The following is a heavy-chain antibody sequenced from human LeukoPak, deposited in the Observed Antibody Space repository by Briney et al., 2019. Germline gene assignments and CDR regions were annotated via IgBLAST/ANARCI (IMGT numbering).Heavy chain of an antibody. CDR3: ATSRITIFGVAIPYAHDNWFDP. V-gene: IGHV1-24*01. CDR1: GYTLTELS. D-gene: IGHD3-3*01. J-gene: IGHJ5*02. Sequence: ASVKVSCKVSGYTLTELSMHWVRQAPGKGLEWMGGFDPEDGETIYAQKFQGRVTMTEDTSTDTAYMELSSLRSEDTAVYYCATSRITIFGVAIPYAHDNWFDPWGQGTLVTVSS. CDR2: FDPEDGET.